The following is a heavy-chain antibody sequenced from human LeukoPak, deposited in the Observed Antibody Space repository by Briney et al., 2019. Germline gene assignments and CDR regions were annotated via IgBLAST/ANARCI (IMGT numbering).Heavy chain of an antibody. CDR2: ISGSGGST. Sequence: PGGSLRLSCAASGFTFNNYAMSWVRQAPGKGLEWVSAISGSGGSTSYADPLKGRFTISRDNSKTTLYLQMNSLRAEDTALYYCAKDGIGGIYYDSSGYFDNWGQGTLVTVSS. CDR1: GFTFNNYA. D-gene: IGHD3-22*01. J-gene: IGHJ4*02. CDR3: AKDGIGGIYYDSSGYFDN. V-gene: IGHV3-23*01.